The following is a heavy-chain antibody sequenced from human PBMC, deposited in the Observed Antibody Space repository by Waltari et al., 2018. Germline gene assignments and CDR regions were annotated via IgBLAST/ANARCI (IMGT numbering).Heavy chain of an antibody. V-gene: IGHV4-4*07. J-gene: IGHJ5*02. D-gene: IGHD3-22*01. CDR3: ARGLGYYDSSGYYYFGWFDP. Sequence: QVQLQESGPGLVKPSETLSLTCTVSGGSISSYYWSWIRQPAGKGLEWIGRIYTSGGTNDNPALKSRGTMSVDTSKNQFSLKLSSVTAADTAVYYCARGLGYYDSSGYYYFGWFDPWGQGTLVTVSS. CDR1: GGSISSYY. CDR2: IYTSGGT.